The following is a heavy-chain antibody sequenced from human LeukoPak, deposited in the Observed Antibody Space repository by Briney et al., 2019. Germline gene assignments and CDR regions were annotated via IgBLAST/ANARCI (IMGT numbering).Heavy chain of an antibody. CDR2: IYYSGST. CDR1: GGSISSGDYY. V-gene: IGHV4-30-4*02. D-gene: IGHD3-3*01. J-gene: IGHJ3*02. Sequence: SETLSLTCTVSGGSISSGDYYWSWIRQPPGKGLEWIGYIYYSGSTYYNPSLKSRVTISVDTSKNQFSLKLSSVTAADTAVYYCARATTYYDFWSGYSSRAFDIWGQGTMVTVSS. CDR3: ARATTYYDFWSGYSSRAFDI.